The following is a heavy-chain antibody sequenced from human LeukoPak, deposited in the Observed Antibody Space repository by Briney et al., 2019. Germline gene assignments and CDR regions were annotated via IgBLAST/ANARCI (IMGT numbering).Heavy chain of an antibody. Sequence: SVKVSCKASGGTFSSYAISWVRQAPGQGLEWMGRIIPIFGTANYAQKFQGRVTITTDESTSTAYMELSSLRSEDTAVYYCARGGVVVYDPPWPYYFAYWGQGILVTVSS. CDR2: IIPIFGTA. D-gene: IGHD2-8*02. CDR1: GGTFSSYA. V-gene: IGHV1-69*05. J-gene: IGHJ4*02. CDR3: ARGGVVVYDPPWPYYFAY.